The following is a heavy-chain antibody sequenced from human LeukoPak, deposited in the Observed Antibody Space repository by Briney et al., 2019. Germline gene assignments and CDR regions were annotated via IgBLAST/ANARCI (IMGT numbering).Heavy chain of an antibody. CDR3: ARDTDYYGSGSYLYYYMDV. D-gene: IGHD3-10*01. V-gene: IGHV4-4*02. Sequence: SGTLSLTCAVSGGSISNSNWWSWVRQPPGKGLEWIGEIYHSGSTNYNPSLKSRVTISVDTSKNQFSLKLSSVTAADTAVYYCARDTDYYGSGSYLYYYMDVWGKGTTVTVSS. CDR2: IYHSGST. CDR1: GGSISNSNW. J-gene: IGHJ6*03.